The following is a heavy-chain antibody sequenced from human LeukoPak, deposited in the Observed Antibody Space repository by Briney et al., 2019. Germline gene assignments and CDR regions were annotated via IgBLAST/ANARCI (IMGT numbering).Heavy chain of an antibody. CDR1: GGSFSGYY. D-gene: IGHD3-10*01. CDR2: INHSGST. J-gene: IGHJ4*02. CDR3: ARDNYYGPGSYYTFFTDY. Sequence: SETLSLTCAVYGGSFSGYYWSWIRQPPGKGLEWIGEINHSGSTNYNPSLKSRVTISVDTSKNQFSLKLSSVTAADTAVYYCARDNYYGPGSYYTFFTDYWGQGTLVTVSS. V-gene: IGHV4-34*01.